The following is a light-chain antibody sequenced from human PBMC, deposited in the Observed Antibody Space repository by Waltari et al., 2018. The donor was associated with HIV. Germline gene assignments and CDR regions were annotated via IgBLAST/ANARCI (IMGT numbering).Light chain of an antibody. V-gene: IGLV1-47*01. Sequence: QSVLTQPPSASATPGQRITISCSGGNSNIESNYVYWYQQLPVTAPKVFIYRNSQRPSGVPDRFSGSKSGTSASLIISGLRSGDEADYYCASWDDSLNAFVFGTGTKVTVL. J-gene: IGLJ1*01. CDR3: ASWDDSLNAFV. CDR1: NSNIESNY. CDR2: RNS.